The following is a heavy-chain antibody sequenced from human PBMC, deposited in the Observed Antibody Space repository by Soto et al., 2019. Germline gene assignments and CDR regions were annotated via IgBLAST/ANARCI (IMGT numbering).Heavy chain of an antibody. Sequence: QVQLQESGPGLVKPSETLSLTCTVSGGSISSYYWSWIRQPPGKGLEWIGYIYYSGSTNYNPSLKSRVTISVDTSKNQFSLKLSSVTAADTAVYYCARGFSSYYSFGPWGQGTLVTVYS. CDR1: GGSISSYY. J-gene: IGHJ5*02. V-gene: IGHV4-59*01. CDR2: IYYSGST. D-gene: IGHD3-16*01. CDR3: ARGFSSYYSFGP.